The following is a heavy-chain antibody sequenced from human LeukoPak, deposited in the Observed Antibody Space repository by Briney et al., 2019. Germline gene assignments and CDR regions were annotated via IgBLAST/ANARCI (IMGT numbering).Heavy chain of an antibody. CDR3: ARALWFGGYFDH. CDR2: IKQDGSEE. D-gene: IGHD3-10*01. CDR1: GFTFSGYW. V-gene: IGHV3-7*03. Sequence: GGSLRLSCAASGFTFSGYWMTWVRQAPGNGLEWVANIKQDGSEEDYMDSVKGRFTISRDNAKSSLYLQMNGLRAEDTAVYYCARALWFGGYFDHWGQGSLVTVSS. J-gene: IGHJ4*02.